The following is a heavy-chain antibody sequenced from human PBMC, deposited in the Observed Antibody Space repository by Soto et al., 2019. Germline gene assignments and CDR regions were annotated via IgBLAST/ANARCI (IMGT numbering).Heavy chain of an antibody. V-gene: IGHV2-26*01. CDR3: ARMDGDYNYYAMDV. Sequence: SGPTLVNPTETLTLTCTVSGFSLSNPRMGVSWIRQPPGKPLEWLAHFFSDAERSYSASMQSRLTMSTDTSGSQVVLTMTNMDPVDTATYFCARMDGDYNYYAMDVRGQGNTVTVSS. CDR2: FFSDAER. D-gene: IGHD4-17*01. J-gene: IGHJ6*02. CDR1: GFSLSNPRMG.